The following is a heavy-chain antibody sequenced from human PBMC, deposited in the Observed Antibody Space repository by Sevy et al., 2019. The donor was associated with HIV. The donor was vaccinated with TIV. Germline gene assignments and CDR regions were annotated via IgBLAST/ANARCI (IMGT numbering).Heavy chain of an antibody. CDR2: IYTSGST. Sequence: SETLSLTCTVSGGSISSYYWSWIRQPAGKGLEWIGRIYTSGSTNYNPSLKSRFTMSVDTSKNQFSLKLSSVTAADTAVYYCARGLEYSSVSGASYYFDYWGQGTLVTVSS. J-gene: IGHJ4*02. D-gene: IGHD6-19*01. CDR1: GGSISSYY. CDR3: ARGLEYSSVSGASYYFDY. V-gene: IGHV4-4*07.